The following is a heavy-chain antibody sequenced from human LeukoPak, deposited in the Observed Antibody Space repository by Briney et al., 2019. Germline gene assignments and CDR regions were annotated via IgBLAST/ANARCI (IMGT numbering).Heavy chain of an antibody. CDR1: GFTFNNAW. CDR2: IKTDGSET. D-gene: IGHD6-19*01. J-gene: IGHJ4*02. CDR3: VKNNGWFHLAQ. Sequence: PGGSLRLSCVGSGFTFNNAWMDWVRQAPGKGLEWVGHIKTDGSETYYLDSLRGRFSISRDNTNNALYLQMNSLGVEDTAVYYCVKNNGWFHLAQWGQETLVTVSS. V-gene: IGHV3-7*03.